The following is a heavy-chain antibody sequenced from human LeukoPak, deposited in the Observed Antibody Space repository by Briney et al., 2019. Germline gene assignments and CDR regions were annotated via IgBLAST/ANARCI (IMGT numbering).Heavy chain of an antibody. D-gene: IGHD1-14*01. Sequence: KSSETLPLTCAVYGGSFSGYYWSWIRQPPGKGLEWIGEINHSGSTNYNPSLKSRVTISVDTSKNQFSLKLSSVTAADTAVYYCARHGLNARVTGFDYWGQGTLVTVSS. J-gene: IGHJ4*02. CDR3: ARHGLNARVTGFDY. CDR1: GGSFSGYY. CDR2: INHSGST. V-gene: IGHV4-34*01.